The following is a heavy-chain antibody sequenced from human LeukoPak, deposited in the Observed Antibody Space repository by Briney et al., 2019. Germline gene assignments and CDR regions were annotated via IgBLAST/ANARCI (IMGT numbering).Heavy chain of an antibody. V-gene: IGHV3-21*01. CDR1: GFTFSSYT. CDR2: ITRSSNYR. CDR3: AELGITMIGGV. J-gene: IGHJ6*04. D-gene: IGHD3-10*02. Sequence: GGSLRLSCAASGFTFSSYTMNWVRQAPGKGLEWVSSITRSSNYRYYSDSMKGRFTISRDSAKKSLYLQMNSLRAEDTAVYYCAELGITMIGGVWGKGTTVTISS.